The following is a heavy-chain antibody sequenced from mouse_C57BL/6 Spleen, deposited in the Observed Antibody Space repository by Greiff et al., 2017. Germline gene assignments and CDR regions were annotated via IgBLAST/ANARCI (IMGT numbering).Heavy chain of an antibody. CDR3: ARQDGYYGAMDY. D-gene: IGHD2-3*01. CDR1: GFTFSSYT. J-gene: IGHJ4*01. Sequence: EVQGVESGGGLVKPGGSLKLSCAASGFTFSSYTMSWVRQTPEKRLEWVATISGGGGNTYYPDSVKGRFTISRDNAKNTRYLQMSSLRSEDTALYCCARQDGYYGAMDYWGQGTSVTVSS. V-gene: IGHV5-9*01. CDR2: ISGGGGNT.